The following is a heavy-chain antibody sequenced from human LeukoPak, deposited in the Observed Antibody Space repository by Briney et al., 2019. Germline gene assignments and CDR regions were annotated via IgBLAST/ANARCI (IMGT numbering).Heavy chain of an antibody. CDR1: GFTFNTYW. CDR2: IDQDGTRR. CDR3: ARDGIDY. J-gene: IGHJ4*02. Sequence: GGSLRLSCAASGFTFNTYWMTWVRQAPGRGLEWVANIDQDGTRRYYVDSVKGRFTISRDNARNSVYLQMNSLRVEDTAVYYCARDGIDYWGQGTLVTVSS. V-gene: IGHV3-7*01.